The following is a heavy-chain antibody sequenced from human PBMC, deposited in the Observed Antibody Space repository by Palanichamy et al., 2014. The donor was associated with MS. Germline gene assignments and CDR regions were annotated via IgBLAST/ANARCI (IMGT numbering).Heavy chain of an antibody. Sequence: QITLKESGPTLVKPTQTLTLTCTFSGFSLFTSGVGVGWVRQPPGKAPEWLALVYWDGDTRLSPSLKSRLTITRDSFKNQVVLTMTNVDPVDTATYYCAYSSMYLSWCFDFWGPGTPVTVSS. D-gene: IGHD6-13*01. V-gene: IGHV2-5*02. CDR1: GFSLFTSGVG. J-gene: IGHJ4*02. CDR2: VYWDGDT. CDR3: AYSSMYLSWCFDF.